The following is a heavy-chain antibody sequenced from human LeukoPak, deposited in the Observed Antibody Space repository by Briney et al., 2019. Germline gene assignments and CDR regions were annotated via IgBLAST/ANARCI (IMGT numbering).Heavy chain of an antibody. J-gene: IGHJ4*02. Sequence: GASVKVSCKASGYTFTSYYMHWVRQAPGQGLEWMGIINPSGGSTSYAQKFQGRVTMTRDMSTSTVYMELSSLRAEDTAIYYCAKHSHDGSASYYEVQLDYWGQGTLVTVSS. CDR2: INPSGGST. CDR3: AKHSHDGSASYYEVQLDY. V-gene: IGHV1-46*01. CDR1: GYTFTSYY. D-gene: IGHD3-22*01.